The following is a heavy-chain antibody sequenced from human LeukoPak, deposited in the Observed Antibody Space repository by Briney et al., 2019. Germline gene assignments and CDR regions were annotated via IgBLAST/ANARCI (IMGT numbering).Heavy chain of an antibody. Sequence: ASVKVSCKASGYTFTGYYMHWVRQAPGQGLEWMGWINPNSGGTNYAQKFQGRVTITRDTSASTAYMELSSLRSEDTAVYYCARGHFDGSGKTFDYWGQGTLVTVSS. CDR2: INPNSGGT. J-gene: IGHJ4*02. CDR3: ARGHFDGSGKTFDY. CDR1: GYTFTGYY. D-gene: IGHD3-10*01. V-gene: IGHV1-2*02.